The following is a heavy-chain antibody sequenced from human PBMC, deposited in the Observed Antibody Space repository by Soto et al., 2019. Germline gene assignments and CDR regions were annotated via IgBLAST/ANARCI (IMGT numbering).Heavy chain of an antibody. CDR3: TRSMGSGGVIGGFDY. J-gene: IGHJ4*02. Sequence: QVQLVQSETEVKKPGSAVRVSCKASGGTFNTYAMNWVRQAPGQGLEWMGGILPMFDRPRYAQKFQGRVTITGDEPTNTAYMELSSLRSDDTAVYYCTRSMGSGGVIGGFDYWGQGTLVTVSS. D-gene: IGHD3-16*02. CDR2: ILPMFDRP. V-gene: IGHV1-69*01. CDR1: GGTFNTYA.